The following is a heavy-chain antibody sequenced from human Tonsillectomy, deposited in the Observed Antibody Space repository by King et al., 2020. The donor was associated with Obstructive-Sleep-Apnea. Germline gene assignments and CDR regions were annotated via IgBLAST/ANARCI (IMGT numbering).Heavy chain of an antibody. D-gene: IGHD3-10*01. CDR1: GYTFTDYY. Sequence: VQLVESGAEVQKPGASVLVSCQASGYTFTDYYMHWVRQAPGQGLEWMGWINPNSGTNYPQKFQGRVTMTWDTSISTAYMELSRLTSDDTAVYFCARGGDRNYFDFWGQGTLVTVSS. CDR2: INPNSGT. V-gene: IGHV1-2*02. CDR3: ARGGDRNYFDF. J-gene: IGHJ4*02.